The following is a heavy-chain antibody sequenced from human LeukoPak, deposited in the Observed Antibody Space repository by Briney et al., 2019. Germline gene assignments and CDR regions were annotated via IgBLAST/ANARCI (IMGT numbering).Heavy chain of an antibody. CDR2: ISAYNGNT. V-gene: IGHV1-18*01. D-gene: IGHD6-6*01. Sequence: ASVKVSCKASGYTFTSYGISWVRQAPGQGLEWMGWISAYNGNTNYAQKLQGRVTMTTDTSTSTAYMELRSLRSDDTAVYYCARGHSSSSDYYYYYMDVWGKGTTVTVSS. CDR3: ARGHSSSSDYYYYYMDV. J-gene: IGHJ6*03. CDR1: GYTFTSYG.